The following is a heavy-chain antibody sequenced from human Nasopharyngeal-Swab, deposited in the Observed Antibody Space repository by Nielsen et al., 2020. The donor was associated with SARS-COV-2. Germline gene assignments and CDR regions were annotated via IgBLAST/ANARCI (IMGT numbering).Heavy chain of an antibody. CDR2: MNPGGSGT. CDR1: GFNFSTQW. CDR3: ARGGFRYGLDV. D-gene: IGHD1-14*01. Sequence: GESLKISCAASGFNFSTQWMDWVRQAPGKGLVWVSQMNPGGSGTGYPDSVKGRFTLSRDNAKNTLYLQINGLRVDDTAVYYCARGGFRYGLDVWGQGTTVTVSS. V-gene: IGHV3-74*01. J-gene: IGHJ6*02.